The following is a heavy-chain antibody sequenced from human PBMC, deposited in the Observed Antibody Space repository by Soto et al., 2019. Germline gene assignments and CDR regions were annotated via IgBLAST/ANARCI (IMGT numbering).Heavy chain of an antibody. CDR1: GFTFDDYA. Sequence: GGSLRLSCAASGFTFDDYAMHWVRQAPGKGLEWVSGISWNSGSIGYADSVKGRFTISRDNAKNSLYLQMNSLRAEDTALYYCAKDMARATTLIYYYMDVWGKGTTVTVSS. CDR2: ISWNSGSI. V-gene: IGHV3-9*01. J-gene: IGHJ6*03. D-gene: IGHD3-16*01. CDR3: AKDMARATTLIYYYMDV.